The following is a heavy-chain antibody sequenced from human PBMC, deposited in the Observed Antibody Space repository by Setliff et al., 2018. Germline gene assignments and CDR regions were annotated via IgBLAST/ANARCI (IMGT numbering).Heavy chain of an antibody. V-gene: IGHV4-61*09. D-gene: IGHD3-22*01. CDR3: ARRGYYDSSGVDGFDI. CDR1: GGSISSGSYY. CDR2: IYSSGSS. Sequence: PSETLSLTCTVSGGSISSGSYYWTWIRQPAGKGLEWIGQIYSSGSSNYNPSLKSRLTISVDTSKNQFSLRLTSVTAADTAVYYCARRGYYDSSGVDGFDIWGQGTVVTVS. J-gene: IGHJ3*02.